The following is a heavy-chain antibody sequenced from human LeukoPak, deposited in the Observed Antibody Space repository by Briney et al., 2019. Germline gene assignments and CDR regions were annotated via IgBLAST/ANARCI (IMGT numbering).Heavy chain of an antibody. CDR1: GFTFSSYD. D-gene: IGHD2-2*02. CDR3: AKDSLRYCSSTSCYTQIDY. J-gene: IGHJ4*02. CDR2: ISYDGSNK. V-gene: IGHV3-30*18. Sequence: PGRSLRLSCAASGFTFSSYDMHWVRQAPGKGLEWVAVISYDGSNKYYADSVKGRFTISRDNSKNTLYLQMNSLRAEDTAVYYCAKDSLRYCSSTSCYTQIDYWGQGTLVTVSS.